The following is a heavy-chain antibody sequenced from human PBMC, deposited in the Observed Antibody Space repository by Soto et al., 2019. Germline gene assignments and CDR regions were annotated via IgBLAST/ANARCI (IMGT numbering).Heavy chain of an antibody. V-gene: IGHV1-58*01. J-gene: IGHJ5*02. D-gene: IGHD3-10*01. CDR3: AAYGYYYGSGGPNWFDP. CDR1: GFTFTSSA. CDR2: IVVGSGNT. Sequence: GASVKVSCKASGFTFTSSAVQWVRQARGQRLEWIGWIVVGSGNTNYAQKFQERVTITRDMSTSTAYMELSSLRSEDTAVYYCAAYGYYYGSGGPNWFDPWGQGTPVTVSS.